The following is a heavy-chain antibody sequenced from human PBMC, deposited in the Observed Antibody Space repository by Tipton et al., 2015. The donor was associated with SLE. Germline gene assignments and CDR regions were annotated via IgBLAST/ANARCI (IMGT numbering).Heavy chain of an antibody. D-gene: IGHD5-12*01. V-gene: IGHV1-18*01. CDR3: ARSIVATTDFDY. J-gene: IGHJ4*02. CDR2: INPYNGVT. CDR1: GYTFSSSG. Sequence: QLVQSGAEVKKPGASVKVSCKTSGYTFSSSGISWVRQAPGQGLEWMGWINPYNGVTNYAQKIQDRIILTTDTSTSTAYMELRSLRSDDTAMYYCARSIVATTDFDYWGQGTLLTVSS.